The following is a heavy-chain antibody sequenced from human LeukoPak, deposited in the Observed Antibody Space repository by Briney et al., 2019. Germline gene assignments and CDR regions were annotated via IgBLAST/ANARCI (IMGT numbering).Heavy chain of an antibody. V-gene: IGHV3-30*03. Sequence: GGSLRLSCAASGFTFSSYGMHWVRQAPGKGLEWVAVISYDGSNKYYADSVKGRFTISRDNSKNTLYLQMHSLRAEDTAVYYCARDPVHSSGWFAVSYYYMDVWGKGTTVTVSS. CDR3: ARDPVHSSGWFAVSYYYMDV. D-gene: IGHD6-19*01. J-gene: IGHJ6*03. CDR1: GFTFSSYG. CDR2: ISYDGSNK.